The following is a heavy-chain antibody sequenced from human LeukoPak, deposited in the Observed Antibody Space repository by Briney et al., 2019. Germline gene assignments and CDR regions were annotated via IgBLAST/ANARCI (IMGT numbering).Heavy chain of an antibody. CDR1: GGSTSSGSSY. Sequence: PSETLSLTCTVSGGSTSSGSSYWSWIRQPAGKGLEWIGRIYTSGSTNYNPSLKSRVTISVDTSKNQFSLKLSSVTAADTAVYYCARDGRRDYYDRALDYWGQGTLVTVSS. J-gene: IGHJ4*02. CDR2: IYTSGST. D-gene: IGHD3-22*01. CDR3: ARDGRRDYYDRALDY. V-gene: IGHV4-61*02.